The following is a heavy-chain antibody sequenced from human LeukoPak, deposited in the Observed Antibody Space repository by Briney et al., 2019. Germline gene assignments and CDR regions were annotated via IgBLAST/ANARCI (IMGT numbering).Heavy chain of an antibody. CDR1: GYTFTGYY. V-gene: IGHV1-2*04. D-gene: IGHD6-19*01. Sequence: ASVNVSCQASGYTFTGYYMHWVRQAPGQGLEWMGWNNPNSGGTNFAQKFQGWVTMTRDTSISTAYMELSRLRSDDTAVYYCAAVAGTFGFFALDYWGQGTLVTVSS. J-gene: IGHJ4*02. CDR3: AAVAGTFGFFALDY. CDR2: NNPNSGGT.